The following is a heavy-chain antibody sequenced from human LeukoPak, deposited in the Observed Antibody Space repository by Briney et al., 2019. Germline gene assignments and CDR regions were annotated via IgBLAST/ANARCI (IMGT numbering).Heavy chain of an antibody. D-gene: IGHD1-26*01. V-gene: IGHV3-30-3*01. CDR1: GFTFINYG. CDR2: ISYDGSTK. J-gene: IGHJ4*02. CDR3: ATESGTYSGTCFDY. Sequence: GGSLRLSCAASGFTFINYGMHWVRQAPGKGLEWVAFISYDGSTKYYADSVKGRLTISRDNSKNTLYLQLNSLRLEDTAVYYCATESGTYSGTCFDYWGQGNLVTVSS.